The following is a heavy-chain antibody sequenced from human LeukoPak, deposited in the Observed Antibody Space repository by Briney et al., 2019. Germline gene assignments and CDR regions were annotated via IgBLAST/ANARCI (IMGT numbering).Heavy chain of an antibody. CDR3: ARGPSQLWLDY. J-gene: IGHJ4*02. CDR2: IIPILGIA. CDR1: GYTFTSYG. D-gene: IGHD5-18*01. V-gene: IGHV1-69*04. Sequence: SVKVSCKASGYTFTSYGISWVRQAPGQGLEWMGRIIPILGIANYAQKFQGRVTITADKSTNTAYMELSSLRSEDTAVYYCARGPSQLWLDYWGQGTLVTVSS.